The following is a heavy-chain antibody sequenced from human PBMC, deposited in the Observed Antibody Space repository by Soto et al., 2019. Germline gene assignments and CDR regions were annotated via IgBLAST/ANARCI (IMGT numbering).Heavy chain of an antibody. D-gene: IGHD3-22*01. V-gene: IGHV3-23*01. Sequence: PGGSLRLSCAASGFTFSSYAMSWVRQAPGKGLEWVSGISGSGGSTCYADSVKGRFTISRDNAKNPLCLQMNSLRAEDTAVYYCASGQSGTYYDSTPVAFDIWGQGTMVTVSS. CDR2: ISGSGGST. J-gene: IGHJ3*02. CDR3: ASGQSGTYYDSTPVAFDI. CDR1: GFTFSSYA.